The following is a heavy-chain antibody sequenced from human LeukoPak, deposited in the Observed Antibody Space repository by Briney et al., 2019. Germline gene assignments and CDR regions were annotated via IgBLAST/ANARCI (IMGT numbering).Heavy chain of an antibody. V-gene: IGHV4-31*03. CDR1: GGSVSSGGYY. CDR3: ARGVGGGTLDY. D-gene: IGHD3-10*01. J-gene: IGHJ4*02. CDR2: IYYSGST. Sequence: PSQTLSLTCTVSGGSVSSGGYYWSWIRQHPGKGLEWIGYIYYSGSTYYTPSLKSRVTISVDTSKNQFSLKLSSVTAADTAVYYCARGVGGGTLDYWGQGTLVTVSS.